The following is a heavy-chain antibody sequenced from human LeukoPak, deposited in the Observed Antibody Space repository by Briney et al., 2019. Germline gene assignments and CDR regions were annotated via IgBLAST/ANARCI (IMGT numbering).Heavy chain of an antibody. Sequence: KPSETLSLTCTVSGGSIISYYWSWIRQPPGKGLEWIGYIRYTGTTNYNPSLKSRVTISVDTSKNQFSLNLSSMTAADPAVYYCARHVAPGWRNAFWGQGALVTVSS. CDR3: ARHVAPGWRNAF. CDR1: GGSIISYY. V-gene: IGHV4-59*08. J-gene: IGHJ4*02. CDR2: IRYTGTT. D-gene: IGHD6-19*01.